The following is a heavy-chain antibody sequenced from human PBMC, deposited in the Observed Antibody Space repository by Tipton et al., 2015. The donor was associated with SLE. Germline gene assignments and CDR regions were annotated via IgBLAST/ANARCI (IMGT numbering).Heavy chain of an antibody. CDR2: IYYSGNT. CDR3: ARVRDGYNFYGMDV. V-gene: IGHV4-61*05. D-gene: IGHD5-24*01. J-gene: IGHJ6*02. CDR1: GGSISSSSYY. Sequence: TLSLTCTVSGGSISSSSYYWGWIRQPPGKGLEWIGDIYYSGNTNYNPSLKSRVTISFDTSKNQFSLKLSSVTAADTAVYYCARVRDGYNFYGMDVWGQGTTVTVSS.